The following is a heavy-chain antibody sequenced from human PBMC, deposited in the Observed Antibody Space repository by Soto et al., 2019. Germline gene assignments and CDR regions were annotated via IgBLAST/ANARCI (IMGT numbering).Heavy chain of an antibody. D-gene: IGHD3-10*01. Sequence: QVQLVESGGGVVQPGRSLRLSCAASGFTFSSYGMHWVRQAPGKGLEWVAVISYDGSNKYYADSVKGRFTISRDNSKNTLYLQMNSLRAEDTAVYYCAKDMGRRYYYGMDVWGQGTTVTVSS. CDR3: AKDMGRRYYYGMDV. CDR2: ISYDGSNK. V-gene: IGHV3-30*18. CDR1: GFTFSSYG. J-gene: IGHJ6*02.